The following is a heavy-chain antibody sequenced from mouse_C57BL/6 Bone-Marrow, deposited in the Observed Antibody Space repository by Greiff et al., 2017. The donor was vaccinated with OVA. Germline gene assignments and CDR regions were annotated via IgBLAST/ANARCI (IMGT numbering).Heavy chain of an antibody. CDR2: IYPGDGDT. CDR3: ARWLLLFDY. CDR1: GYAFSNYW. V-gene: IGHV1-80*01. D-gene: IGHD2-3*01. Sequence: QVQLKESGAELVKPGASVKISCKASGYAFSNYWMNWVKQRPGQGLEWIGQIYPGDGDTNYNGKFKGKATFTADTSSNTAYMQLSSLTTEDSAIYYCARWLLLFDYWGQGTTLTVSS. J-gene: IGHJ2*01.